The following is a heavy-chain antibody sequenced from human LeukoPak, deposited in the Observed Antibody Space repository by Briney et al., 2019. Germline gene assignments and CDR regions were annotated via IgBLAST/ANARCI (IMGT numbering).Heavy chain of an antibody. CDR3: AHSSYYDVLEGIDY. V-gene: IGHV2-5*01. CDR2: IHCNDDK. D-gene: IGHD3-9*01. J-gene: IGHJ4*02. Sequence: SGPTLVKPTQTLTLTCTFSGFSLSTRGVGVGWIRQPPGKALEWLALIHCNDDKRYSPSLRNRLTITKDTSKNQVVLTVTNMDPVDTATYYCAHSSYYDVLEGIDYWGQGTLVTVSS. CDR1: GFSLSTRGVG.